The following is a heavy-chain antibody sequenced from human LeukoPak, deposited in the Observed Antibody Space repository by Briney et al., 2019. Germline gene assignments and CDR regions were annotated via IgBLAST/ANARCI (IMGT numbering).Heavy chain of an antibody. CDR3: ATRTAYGDPVDY. V-gene: IGHV5-51*01. J-gene: IGHJ4*02. CDR2: IYPGDSDT. D-gene: IGHD4-17*01. CDR1: GYSFTSHW. Sequence: GESLKISCKGSGYSFTSHWSGWVRQMPGRGLESMGIIYPGDSDTRYSPSFQGQVTISADKSISTPYLQWSSLKASDTAMYYCATRTAYGDPVDYRGQGTLVTVSS.